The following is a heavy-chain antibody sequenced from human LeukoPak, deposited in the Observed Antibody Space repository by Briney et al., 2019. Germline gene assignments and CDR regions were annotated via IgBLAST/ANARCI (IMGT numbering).Heavy chain of an antibody. V-gene: IGHV4-34*01. CDR3: ARVVVGYYYYYYMDV. CDR1: GGSFSGDF. J-gene: IGHJ6*03. CDR2: IYYSGST. Sequence: PSETLSLTCAVYGGSFSGDFWGWLRQPPGKGLEWIGSIYYSGSTVYNPSLKSRVTISVDTSKNQFSLKLSSVTAADTAVYFCARVVVGYYYYYYMDVWGKGTTVTVSS. D-gene: IGHD2-15*01.